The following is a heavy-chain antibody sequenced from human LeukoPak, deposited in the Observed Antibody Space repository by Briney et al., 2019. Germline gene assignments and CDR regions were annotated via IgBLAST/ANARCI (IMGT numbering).Heavy chain of an antibody. V-gene: IGHV1-2*02. CDR3: ASSNVDRIYY. J-gene: IGHJ4*02. D-gene: IGHD5-12*01. CDR2: INPNSGGT. CDR1: GYTFIAYY. Sequence: ASVKVSCKASGYTFIAYYMHWVRQAPGQGLEWMGWINPNSGGTNYAQKFQGRVTMTRDTSISTAHMELSRLRSDDTAVYYCASSNVDRIYYWGQGTLVTVSS.